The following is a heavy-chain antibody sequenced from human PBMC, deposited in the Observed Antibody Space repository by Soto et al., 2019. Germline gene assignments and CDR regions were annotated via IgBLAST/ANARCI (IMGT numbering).Heavy chain of an antibody. CDR1: GGSISSYY. CDR2: IYYSGST. J-gene: IGHJ6*02. V-gene: IGHV4-59*01. Sequence: SETLSLTCTVSGGSISSYYWSWIRQPPGKGLEWIGYIYYSGSTNYNPSLKSRVTISVDTSKNQFSLKLSSVTAADTAVYYCARSQAKGRGKGYYGMDVWGQGTTVTVS. D-gene: IGHD2-15*01. CDR3: ARSQAKGRGKGYYGMDV.